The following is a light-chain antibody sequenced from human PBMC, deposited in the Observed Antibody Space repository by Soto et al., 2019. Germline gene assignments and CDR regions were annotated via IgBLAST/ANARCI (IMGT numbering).Light chain of an antibody. CDR1: SSDVGNYNF. CDR2: DVS. J-gene: IGLJ1*01. CDR3: CSYTTSSTYV. Sequence: QSVLTQPASVSGSPGQSIAISCTGTSSDVGNYNFVSWYQQHPGKAPKLMIYDVSNRPSGISNRFSGSKSGNTASLTISGLQAEDEADYYCCSYTTSSTYVFGTGTRSPP. V-gene: IGLV2-14*03.